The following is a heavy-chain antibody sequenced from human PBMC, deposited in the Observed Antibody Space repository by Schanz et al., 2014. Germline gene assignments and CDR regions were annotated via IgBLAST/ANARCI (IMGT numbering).Heavy chain of an antibody. CDR1: GFTVSNNY. V-gene: IGHV3-66*01. D-gene: IGHD2-15*01. J-gene: IGHJ4*02. Sequence: EVQLVESGGGLVQPGGSLRLSCAASGFTVSNNYMSWVRQAPGKGLECVSIIYSDGSTYYVDSVKGRFIISRDNSKNTVYLQMXSLRAEDTAVYYCSRDPGGTKTHGLWGQGTLVTVSS. CDR3: SRDPGGTKTHGL. CDR2: IYSDGST.